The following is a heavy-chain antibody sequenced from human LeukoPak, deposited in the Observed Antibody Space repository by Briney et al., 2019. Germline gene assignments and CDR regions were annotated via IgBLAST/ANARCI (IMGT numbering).Heavy chain of an antibody. V-gene: IGHV3-53*01. CDR3: ARVEIGSSSPFDY. CDR2: IYSGGST. Sequence: GGSLRLSCAASGFTVSSNYMSWVRQAPGKGLEWVSVIYSGGSTYYADSVKGRFTTSRGNSKNTLYLQMNSLRAEDTAVYYCARVEIGSSSPFDYWGQGTLVTVSS. J-gene: IGHJ4*02. CDR1: GFTVSSNY. D-gene: IGHD6-13*01.